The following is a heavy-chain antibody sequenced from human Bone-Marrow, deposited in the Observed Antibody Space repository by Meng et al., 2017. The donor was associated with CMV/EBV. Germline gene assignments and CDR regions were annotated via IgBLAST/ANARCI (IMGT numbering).Heavy chain of an antibody. V-gene: IGHV4-31*03. Sequence: SETLSLTFTVSGGSISSGGYYWSWIRQHPGKGLEWIGYIYYSGSTYYNPSLKSRVTISVDTSKNQFSLKLSSVTAADTAVYYCARDFLLPPGTTVHAEIETGFDPCGQGTLVTVSS. J-gene: IGHJ5*02. D-gene: IGHD1-7*01. CDR3: ARDFLLPPGTTVHAEIETGFDP. CDR2: IYYSGST. CDR1: GGSISSGGYY.